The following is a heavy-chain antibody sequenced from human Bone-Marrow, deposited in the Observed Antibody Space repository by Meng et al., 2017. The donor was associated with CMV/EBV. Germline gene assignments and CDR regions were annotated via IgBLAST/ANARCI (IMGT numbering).Heavy chain of an antibody. CDR1: GYTFTGYY. D-gene: IGHD3-22*01. CDR2: ISPNSGGT. Sequence: ASVKVSCKASGYTFTGYYMHWVRQAPGQGLEWMGWISPNSGGTNYAQKFLGRVTMTRDTSISTAYMELSRLRSDDTAMYYCAGVPSSGYYGSLGYWGQGTLVTVSS. V-gene: IGHV1-2*02. J-gene: IGHJ4*02. CDR3: AGVPSSGYYGSLGY.